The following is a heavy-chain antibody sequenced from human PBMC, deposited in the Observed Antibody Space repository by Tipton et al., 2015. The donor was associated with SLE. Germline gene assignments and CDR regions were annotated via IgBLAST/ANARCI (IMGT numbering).Heavy chain of an antibody. CDR2: IYYSGST. CDR3: ARRSRTLYYFDY. V-gene: IGHV4-31*03. CDR1: GGSISSGGYY. Sequence: TLSLTCTVSGGSISSGGYYWSWIRQHPGKGLEWIGYIYYSGSTYYNPSLKSRVTISVDTSKNQFSLKLSSVTAADTAVYYCARRSRTLYYFDYWGQGALVTVSS. J-gene: IGHJ4*02.